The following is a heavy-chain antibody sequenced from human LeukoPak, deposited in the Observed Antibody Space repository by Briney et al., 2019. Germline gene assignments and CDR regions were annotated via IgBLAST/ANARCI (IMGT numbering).Heavy chain of an antibody. D-gene: IGHD3-10*01. Sequence: GWMNPNSGNTDYAQKFQGRVTMTRDTSISTAYMELNSLRYEDTAVYYCARDVLLWFGEFDPWGQGTLVTVSS. V-gene: IGHV1-8*01. J-gene: IGHJ5*02. CDR2: MNPNSGNT. CDR3: ARDVLLWFGEFDP.